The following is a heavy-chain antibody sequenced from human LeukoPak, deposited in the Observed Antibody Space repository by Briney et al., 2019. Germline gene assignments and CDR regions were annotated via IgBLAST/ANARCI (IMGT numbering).Heavy chain of an antibody. CDR1: GFTVSSNY. D-gene: IGHD6-13*01. Sequence: PGGSLRLSCAASGFTVSSNYMSWVRQAPVKGLEWVGRTRNKAHSYTTEYAASVKGRFTISRDDSKNSLYLQMDSLKTEDTAVYYCARVLSDSSSWYCIDYWGQGTLVTVSS. CDR2: TRNKAHSYTT. V-gene: IGHV3-72*01. CDR3: ARVLSDSSSWYCIDY. J-gene: IGHJ4*02.